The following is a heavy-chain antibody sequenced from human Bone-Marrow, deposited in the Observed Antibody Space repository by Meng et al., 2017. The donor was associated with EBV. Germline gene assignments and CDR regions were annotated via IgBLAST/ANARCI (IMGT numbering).Heavy chain of an antibody. CDR1: GYTFSTYG. CDR3: ARDKKGDGYNPFDY. Sequence: QVQLVQSGSELQKPGXSVKVSYKASGYTFSTYGLNWVRQAPGQGLEWMGWINTNTGDATYAQGFTGRFVFSLDTSVSTAYLQMSSLKGEDTAVYYCARDKKGDGYNPFDYWGQGTLVTVSS. D-gene: IGHD5-24*01. CDR2: INTNTGDA. J-gene: IGHJ4*02. V-gene: IGHV7-4-1*02.